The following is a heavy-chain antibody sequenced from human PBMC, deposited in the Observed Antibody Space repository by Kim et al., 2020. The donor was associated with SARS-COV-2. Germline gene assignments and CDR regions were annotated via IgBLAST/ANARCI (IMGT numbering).Heavy chain of an antibody. D-gene: IGHD6-13*01. CDR1: GDSVSSNSAA. CDR2: TYYRSKWYN. V-gene: IGHV6-1*01. CDR3: ARSFPLYSSSWPPPYYFDY. J-gene: IGHJ4*02. Sequence: SQTLSLTCAISGDSVSSNSAAWNWIRQSPSRGLEWLGRTYYRSKWYNDYAVSVKSRITINPDTFKNQFSLQLNSVTPEDTAVYYCARSFPLYSSSWPPPYYFDYWGQGTLVTVSS.